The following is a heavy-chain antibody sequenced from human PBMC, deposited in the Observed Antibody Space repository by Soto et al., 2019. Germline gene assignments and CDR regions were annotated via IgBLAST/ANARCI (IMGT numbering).Heavy chain of an antibody. V-gene: IGHV3-30-3*01. CDR1: GFTFSSYA. CDR2: ISYDGSNK. Sequence: PGGSLRLSCAASGFTFSSYAMHWVRQAPGKGLEWVAVISYDGSNKYYADSVKGRFTISRDNSKNTLYLQMNSLRAEDTAVYYCARDYGIAVAGTLYWYFDLWGRGTLVTVSS. J-gene: IGHJ2*01. D-gene: IGHD6-19*01. CDR3: ARDYGIAVAGTLYWYFDL.